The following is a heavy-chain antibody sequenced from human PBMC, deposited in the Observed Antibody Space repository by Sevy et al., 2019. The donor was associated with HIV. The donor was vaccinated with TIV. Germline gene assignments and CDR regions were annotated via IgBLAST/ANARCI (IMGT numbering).Heavy chain of an antibody. CDR2: ISGSSTTI. J-gene: IGHJ5*02. Sequence: GESLKISCVGSGFTFREYSMNWVRQAPGKGLEWVSYISGSSTTIEHADSVKGRFSISRDNADNSVFLQMNRLRVEDTAVYYCARSLAAAENWFDPWGQGTLVIVSS. D-gene: IGHD6-13*01. CDR1: GFTFREYS. CDR3: ARSLAAAENWFDP. V-gene: IGHV3-48*01.